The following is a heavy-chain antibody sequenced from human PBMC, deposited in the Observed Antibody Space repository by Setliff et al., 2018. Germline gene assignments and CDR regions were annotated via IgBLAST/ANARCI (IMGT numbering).Heavy chain of an antibody. CDR2: IYYSGST. V-gene: IGHV4-59*08. Sequence: SETLSLTCTVSGGSISSHYWSWIRQPPGKGLEGIGSIYYSGSTNYNPSLKSRVTISVDTSKNQFSLKLSSVTAADTAVYYCARLGSEPAEGYRGQGTLVTVSS. D-gene: IGHD2-2*01. CDR1: GGSISSHY. J-gene: IGHJ4*02. CDR3: ARLGSEPAEGY.